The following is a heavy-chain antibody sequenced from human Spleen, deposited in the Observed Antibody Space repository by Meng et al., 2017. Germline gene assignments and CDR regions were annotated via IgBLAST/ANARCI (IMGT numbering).Heavy chain of an antibody. CDR2: IYYSGST. J-gene: IGHJ4*02. V-gene: IGHV4-59*01. Sequence: GSLRLSCTVSGGSISSYYWSWIRQPPGKGLEWIGYIYYSGSTNYNPSLKSRVTISVDTSKNQFSLKLSSVTAADTAVYYCARDRSWYFDYWGQGTLVTVSS. CDR1: GGSISSYY. D-gene: IGHD2-15*01. CDR3: ARDRSWYFDY.